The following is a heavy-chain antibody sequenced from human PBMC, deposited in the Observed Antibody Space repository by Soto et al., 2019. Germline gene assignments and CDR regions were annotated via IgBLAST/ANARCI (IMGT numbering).Heavy chain of an antibody. V-gene: IGHV1-69*01. CDR1: GGTFSSYA. J-gene: IGHJ6*02. D-gene: IGHD2-15*01. Sequence: QVQLVQSGAEVKKPGSSVKVSCKASGGTFSSYAISWVRQAPGQGLEWMGGIIPIFGTANSAQKFQGRVTITADESTSTAYMELSSLRSEDTAVYYCARGYCSGGSCYIVPGTLPYYYGMDVWGRGTTVTVSS. CDR3: ARGYCSGGSCYIVPGTLPYYYGMDV. CDR2: IIPIFGTA.